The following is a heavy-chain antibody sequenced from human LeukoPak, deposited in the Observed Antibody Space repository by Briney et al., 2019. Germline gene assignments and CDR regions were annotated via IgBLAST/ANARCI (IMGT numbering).Heavy chain of an antibody. D-gene: IGHD1-1*01. J-gene: IGHJ6*02. CDR2: IYYSGST. Sequence: SETLSLTCTVSGGSISSYYWSWIRQPPGKGLEWIGYIYYSGSTNYNPSLKSRVTISVDTSKNQFSLKLSSVTAADTAVYYRAGYNWNDGGMDVWGQGTTVTVSS. V-gene: IGHV4-59*08. CDR1: GGSISSYY. CDR3: AGYNWNDGGMDV.